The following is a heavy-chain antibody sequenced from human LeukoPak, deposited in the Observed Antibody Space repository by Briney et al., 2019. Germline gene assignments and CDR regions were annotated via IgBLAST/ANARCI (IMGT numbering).Heavy chain of an antibody. CDR3: ATDDFWSGYSTWRAFDI. CDR2: IIPIFGTA. D-gene: IGHD3-3*01. J-gene: IGHJ3*02. Sequence: GASVKVSCKASGGTFSSYAISWVRQAPGQGLEWMGGIIPIFGTANYAQKFQGRVTITADESTSTAYMELSSLRSEDTAVYYCATDDFWSGYSTWRAFDIWGQGTMVTVSS. V-gene: IGHV1-69*13. CDR1: GGTFSSYA.